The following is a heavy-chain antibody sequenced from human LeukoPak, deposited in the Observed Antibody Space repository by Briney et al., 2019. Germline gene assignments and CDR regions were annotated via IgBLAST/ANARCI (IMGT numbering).Heavy chain of an antibody. CDR3: ARSPSRRDYSSGWHVPLYAFDF. D-gene: IGHD6-19*01. J-gene: IGHJ3*01. CDR2: INPNSGGT. V-gene: IGHV1-2*02. Sequence: ASVKVSCKASGYTFTDYYMHLVRQAPGQGLEWMGWINPNSGGTNYARKFQGRVTMTRDTSISTAYMELSRLKSDDTAVYYCARSPSRRDYSSGWHVPLYAFDFWGQGTMVTVSS. CDR1: GYTFTDYY.